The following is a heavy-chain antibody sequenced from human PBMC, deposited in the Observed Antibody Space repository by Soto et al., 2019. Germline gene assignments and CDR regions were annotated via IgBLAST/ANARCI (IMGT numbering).Heavy chain of an antibody. D-gene: IGHD2-15*01. J-gene: IGHJ4*02. Sequence: SESLSLTCTVSGYSVTSGSFWGWFRQPPEKGREWIGSVYLSGHTYHNPSLMSRVTITIDTSKTQFSVKLTSGTAADTALYYCARARIVVFRTILDFWGLGTLVTVSS. V-gene: IGHV4-38-2*02. CDR3: ARARIVVFRTILDF. CDR2: VYLSGHT. CDR1: GYSVTSGSF.